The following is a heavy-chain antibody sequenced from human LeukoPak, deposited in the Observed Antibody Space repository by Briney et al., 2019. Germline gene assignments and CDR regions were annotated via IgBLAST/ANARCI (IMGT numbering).Heavy chain of an antibody. V-gene: IGHV1-2*02. CDR3: ARSRIVVVTASRDAFDI. Sequence: ASVKVSCKASGYTFTGYYMHWVRQAPGQGLEWMGWINPNSGGTNYAQNFQGRVTMTRDTSISTAYMELSRLRSDDTAVYYCARSRIVVVTASRDAFDIWGQGTMVTVSS. D-gene: IGHD2-21*02. CDR1: GYTFTGYY. J-gene: IGHJ3*02. CDR2: INPNSGGT.